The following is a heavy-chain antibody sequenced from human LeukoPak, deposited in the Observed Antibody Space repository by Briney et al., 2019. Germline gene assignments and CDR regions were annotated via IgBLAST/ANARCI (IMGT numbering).Heavy chain of an antibody. J-gene: IGHJ3*02. V-gene: IGHV3-33*01. CDR3: ASXYYDSSGYYVXAFDI. CDR2: IWYDGSNK. D-gene: IGHD3-22*01. CDR1: GFTFGSYG. Sequence: TGGSLRLSCAASGFTFGSYGMHGVRQAPGKGREWVAVIWYDGSNKYYADSVKGRFTISRDNSKNTLHLQMNSLRAEDTAVYYCASXYYDSSGYYVXAFDIWGQGTXXTXXS.